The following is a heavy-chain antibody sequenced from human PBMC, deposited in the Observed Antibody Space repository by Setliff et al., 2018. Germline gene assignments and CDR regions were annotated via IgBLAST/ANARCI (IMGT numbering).Heavy chain of an antibody. CDR2: MYYSGDT. CDR1: GGSVRGYY. J-gene: IGHJ4*02. V-gene: IGHV4-59*08. Sequence: SETLSLTCTVSGGSVRGYYWSWIRQPPGKGLEWIGYMYYSGDTNYNPSLKSRVTISVDTSKNQFSLVLRSVTAADTAVYYCARFPPLHTPMALTFDYWGQGILVTVSS. D-gene: IGHD5-18*01. CDR3: ARFPPLHTPMALTFDY.